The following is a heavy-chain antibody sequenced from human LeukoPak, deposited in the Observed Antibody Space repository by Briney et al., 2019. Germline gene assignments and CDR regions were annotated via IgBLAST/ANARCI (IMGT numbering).Heavy chain of an antibody. CDR2: IYTSGST. V-gene: IGHV4-61*02. Sequence: PSETLSLTCTVSGGSISSGSCYWSWIRQPAGKGLEWIGRIYTSGSTNYNPSLKSRVTISVDTSKNQFSLKLSSVTAADTAVYYCAVVPAAYRWFDPWGQGTLVTVSS. J-gene: IGHJ5*02. CDR1: GGSISSGSCY. CDR3: AVVPAAYRWFDP. D-gene: IGHD2-2*01.